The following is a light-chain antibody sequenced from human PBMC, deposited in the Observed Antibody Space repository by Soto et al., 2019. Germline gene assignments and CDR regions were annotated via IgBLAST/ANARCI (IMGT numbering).Light chain of an antibody. J-gene: IGLJ3*02. Sequence: QSVLTQPPSASGSPGQSVTISCTGTSSDVGGYNYVSWYQQHPGKAPKLMIFEVNNRPSGVSYRFSGSKSGNTASLTISGLQAEDEADYYCSSYTGITTQVFGGGTKLTVL. CDR1: SSDVGGYNY. CDR3: SSYTGITTQV. V-gene: IGLV2-14*01. CDR2: EVN.